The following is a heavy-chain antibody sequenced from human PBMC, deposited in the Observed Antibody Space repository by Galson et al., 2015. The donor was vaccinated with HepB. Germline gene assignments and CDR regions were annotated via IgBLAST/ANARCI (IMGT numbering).Heavy chain of an antibody. J-gene: IGHJ6*02. D-gene: IGHD3-10*01. Sequence: SVKVSCKVSGYTLTELSMHWVRQAPGKGLEWMGGFDPEDGETIYAQKFQGRVTMTEDTSTDTAYMELSSLRSEDTAVYYCATDCSWSSGSYCGADYYYGMDVWGQGTTVTVSS. CDR3: ATDCSWSSGSYCGADYYYGMDV. CDR1: GYTLTELS. V-gene: IGHV1-24*01. CDR2: FDPEDGET.